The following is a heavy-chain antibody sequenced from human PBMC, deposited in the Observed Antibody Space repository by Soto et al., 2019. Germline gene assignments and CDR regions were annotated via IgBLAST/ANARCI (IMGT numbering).Heavy chain of an antibody. Sequence: LRLSCEASGFTFSGYWMSWVRQAPGKGLEWVADIKHDGSVQYYVDSVKGRLTISRDNAKKQLYLQMNGLRAEDTALYYCARAPYSNAWYRFDLWGQGTLVTVSS. V-gene: IGHV3-7*03. CDR1: GFTFSGYW. D-gene: IGHD6-19*01. CDR3: ARAPYSNAWYRFDL. CDR2: IKHDGSVQ. J-gene: IGHJ4*02.